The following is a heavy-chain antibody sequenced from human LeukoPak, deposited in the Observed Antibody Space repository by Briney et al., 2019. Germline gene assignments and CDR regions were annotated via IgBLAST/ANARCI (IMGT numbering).Heavy chain of an antibody. CDR1: GYIFTGYY. D-gene: IGHD3-16*01. J-gene: IGHJ4*02. Sequence: ASVKVSCTASGYIFTGYYMHWVRQAPGQGLEWMGWINPNSGDTNYAQKFQGRVTMTRDTSISTAYMELSRLRSDDTAVYYCARVRYRLAETYIDYWGQGTLVTVSS. CDR2: INPNSGDT. V-gene: IGHV1-2*02. CDR3: ARVRYRLAETYIDY.